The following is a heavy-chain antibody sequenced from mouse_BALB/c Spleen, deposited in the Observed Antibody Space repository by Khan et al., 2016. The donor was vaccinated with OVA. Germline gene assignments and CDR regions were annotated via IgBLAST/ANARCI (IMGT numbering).Heavy chain of an antibody. V-gene: IGHV1-80*01. CDR2: IYPGDGNT. D-gene: IGHD2-14*01. Sequence: QIQLVQSGAELVRPGSSVKISCKASGYAFSNYLMNWVKQGPGQGLEWIGQIYPGDGNTNYNGKFEDKATLTADNSSTTAYMQLSSLTSEDSAVYFCARSGYDYFAYWGQGTLVTVSA. CDR1: GYAFSNYL. CDR3: ARSGYDYFAY. J-gene: IGHJ3*01.